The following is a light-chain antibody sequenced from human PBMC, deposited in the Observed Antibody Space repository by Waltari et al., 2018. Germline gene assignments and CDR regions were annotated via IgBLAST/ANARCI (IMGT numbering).Light chain of an antibody. CDR1: QSVSSN. CDR2: GAS. Sequence: EIVMTQFPATLSVSPGERATLSCRASQSVSSNLAWYQQKPGQAPRLLVYGASNRATGIPARFSGSGSGTEFTLTISSLQSEDSAVYYCQQYNTWRTFGQGTKVEIK. CDR3: QQYNTWRT. J-gene: IGKJ1*01. V-gene: IGKV3-15*01.